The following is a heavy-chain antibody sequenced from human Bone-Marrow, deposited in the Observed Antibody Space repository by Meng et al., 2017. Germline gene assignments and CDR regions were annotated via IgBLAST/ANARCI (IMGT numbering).Heavy chain of an antibody. CDR2: IFYSGST. CDR3: ARDGTWEKASDI. J-gene: IGHJ3*02. Sequence: QVQLQESGPGLVKPSQTLSLTCTVSGGSISSGDYYWSWIRQPPGEGLEWIGYIFYSGSTYYNPSLKSRVIISVDTSKNQFSLKLSSVTAADTAVYYCARDGTWEKASDIWGQGTMVTVSS. CDR1: GGSISSGDYY. V-gene: IGHV4-30-4*01. D-gene: IGHD1-26*01.